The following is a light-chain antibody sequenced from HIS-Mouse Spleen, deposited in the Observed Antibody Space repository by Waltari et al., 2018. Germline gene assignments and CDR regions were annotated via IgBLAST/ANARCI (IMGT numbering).Light chain of an antibody. Sequence: QSALTQPRSVSGSPVQSVTISCTGTSSDVGGYNYFPWYQQHPGKAPKLMIYDVSKRPSGVPDRFSGSKSGNTASLTISGLQAEDEADYYCCSYAGSYSYVFGTGTKVTVL. V-gene: IGLV2-11*01. J-gene: IGLJ1*01. CDR3: CSYAGSYSYV. CDR2: DVS. CDR1: SSDVGGYNY.